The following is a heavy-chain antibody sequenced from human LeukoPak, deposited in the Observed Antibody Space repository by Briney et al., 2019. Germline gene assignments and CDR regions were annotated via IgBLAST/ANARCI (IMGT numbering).Heavy chain of an antibody. V-gene: IGHV3-21*01. CDR1: GFTFSSYS. J-gene: IGHJ4*02. CDR3: ARAAAGISPDY. D-gene: IGHD6-13*01. Sequence: GGSLSLSCAASGFTFSSYSMNWVRQAPGKGLEWVSSISSSSSYIYYADSVKGRFTISRDNAKNSLYLQMNSLRAEDTAVYYCARAAAGISPDYWGQGTLVTVSS. CDR2: ISSSSSYI.